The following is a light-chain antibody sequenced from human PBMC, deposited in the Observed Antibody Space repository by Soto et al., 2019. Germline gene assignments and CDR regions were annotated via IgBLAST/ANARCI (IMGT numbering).Light chain of an antibody. CDR3: QQYNSAPLLT. CDR2: AAS. CDR1: QGISNY. Sequence: DIQMTQSPSSLSASVGDRVTITCRASQGISNYLAWYQQKPGNVPKLLIYAASTLQSGVPSRFSGSGSGTAFTLTISSLQPEDVSADYCQQYNSAPLLTFGGGTKVEIK. J-gene: IGKJ4*01. V-gene: IGKV1-27*01.